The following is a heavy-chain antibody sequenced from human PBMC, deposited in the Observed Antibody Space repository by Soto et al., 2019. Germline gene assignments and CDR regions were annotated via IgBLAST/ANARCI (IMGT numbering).Heavy chain of an antibody. CDR2: INPASRGI. J-gene: IGHJ5*02. D-gene: IGHD3-16*01. Sequence: QRLEWMGWINPASRGIKYAQKFQGRVTMTRDTSINTVYMELGRLTSDDTAVYYCASGGPDSWNPLGGWFDPWGQGTLVT. CDR3: ASGGPDSWNPLGGWFDP. V-gene: IGHV1-2*02.